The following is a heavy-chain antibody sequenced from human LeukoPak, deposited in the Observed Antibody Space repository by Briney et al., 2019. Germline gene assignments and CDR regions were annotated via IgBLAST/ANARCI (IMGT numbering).Heavy chain of an antibody. CDR2: ISGSSRHK. Sequence: GGSLRLSCAASGFTFSSYTMNWVRRAPGKGLEWVSSISGSSRHKYYADSVKGRFTISRDNAKISLYLQMDSLRAEDTAVYYCARTASFAAGYYIDYWGQGTLVTVSS. CDR3: ARTASFAAGYYIDY. CDR1: GFTFSSYT. D-gene: IGHD6-13*01. V-gene: IGHV3-21*01. J-gene: IGHJ4*02.